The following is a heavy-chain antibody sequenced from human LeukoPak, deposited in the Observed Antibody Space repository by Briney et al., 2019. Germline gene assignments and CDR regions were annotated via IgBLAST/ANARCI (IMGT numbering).Heavy chain of an antibody. J-gene: IGHJ4*02. D-gene: IGHD2-21*02. Sequence: SETLSLTCTVSGGSISSGGYYWSWIRQHPGQGLEWIGYIYYSGSTYYNPSLKSRVTISVDTSKNQFSLKLSSVTAADTAVYYCARSSYCGGDCYYIDYWGQGTLVTVSS. CDR1: GGSISSGGYY. CDR3: ARSSYCGGDCYYIDY. CDR2: IYYSGST. V-gene: IGHV4-31*03.